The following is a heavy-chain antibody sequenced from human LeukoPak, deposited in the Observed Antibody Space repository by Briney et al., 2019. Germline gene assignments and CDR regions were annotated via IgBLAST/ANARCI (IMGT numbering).Heavy chain of an antibody. V-gene: IGHV3-20*04. Sequence: GGSLRLSCTASGFAFAEHGMSWVRQVPGKGLEWVSGINWSGGSTGYADPLRGRFTISRDNAKNSLYLQMDSLRAEDTALYYCARAPITSPFYFDYWGQGTLVTVSS. J-gene: IGHJ4*02. CDR1: GFAFAEHG. CDR3: ARAPITSPFYFDY. D-gene: IGHD2-2*01. CDR2: INWSGGST.